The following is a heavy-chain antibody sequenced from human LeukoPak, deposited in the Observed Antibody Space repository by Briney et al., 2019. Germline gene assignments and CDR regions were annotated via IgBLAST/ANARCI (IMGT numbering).Heavy chain of an antibody. J-gene: IGHJ4*02. CDR3: AKEQPRWVFDY. Sequence: HPGRSLRLSCAASGFTFSSYGMHWVRQAPGKGLEWVAVISYDGSNKYYADSVKGRFTISRDNSKNTLYLQMNSLRAEDTAVYYCAKEQPRWVFDYWGQGTLVTVSS. CDR1: GFTFSSYG. V-gene: IGHV3-30*18. D-gene: IGHD3-16*01. CDR2: ISYDGSNK.